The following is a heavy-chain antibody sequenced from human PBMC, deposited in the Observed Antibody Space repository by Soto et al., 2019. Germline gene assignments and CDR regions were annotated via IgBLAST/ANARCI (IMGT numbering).Heavy chain of an antibody. D-gene: IGHD3-16*02. CDR3: TTGPTYDYVWGSYRPSSPDVY. V-gene: IGHV3-23*01. CDR2: ISGSGGST. Sequence: CAACRVRVYSYAVIGVIKTKGKGLEWVSAISGSGGSTYYADSVKGRFTISRDNSKNTLYLQMNSLKTEDTAVYYCTTGPTYDYVWGSYRPSSPDVYWGQGTLVTVSS. CDR1: RVRVYSYA. J-gene: IGHJ4*02.